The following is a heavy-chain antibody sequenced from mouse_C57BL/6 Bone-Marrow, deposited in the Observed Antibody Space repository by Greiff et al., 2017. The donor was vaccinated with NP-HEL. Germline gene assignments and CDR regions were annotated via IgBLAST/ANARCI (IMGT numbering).Heavy chain of an antibody. CDR2: ISDGGSYT. Sequence: EVMLVESGGGLVKPGGSLKLSCAASGFTFSSYAMSWVRQTPEKRLEWVATISDGGSYTYYPDNVKGRFTISRDNAKNNLYLQMSHLKSEDTAMYYCARVLRKAMDYWGQGTSVTVSS. CDR1: GFTFSSYA. J-gene: IGHJ4*01. V-gene: IGHV5-4*03. D-gene: IGHD1-1*01. CDR3: ARVLRKAMDY.